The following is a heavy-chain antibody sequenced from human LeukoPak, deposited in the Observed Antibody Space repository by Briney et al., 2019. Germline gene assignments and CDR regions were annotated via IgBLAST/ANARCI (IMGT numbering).Heavy chain of an antibody. D-gene: IGHD1-26*01. J-gene: IGHJ1*01. CDR1: GFTFSSYW. Sequence: GGSLRLSCAASGFTFSSYWMHWVRQAPGKGLEWVSYISSSSNYIYYADSVKGRFTISRDNAKNSLYLQMNSLRAEDTAVYYCAREMSNTSYSSLIELCFNYWGQGTLVTVSS. CDR3: AREMSNTSYSSLIELCFNY. V-gene: IGHV3-21*01. CDR2: ISSSSNYI.